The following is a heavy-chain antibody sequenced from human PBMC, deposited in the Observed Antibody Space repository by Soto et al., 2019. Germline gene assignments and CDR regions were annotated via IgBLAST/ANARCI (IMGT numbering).Heavy chain of an antibody. CDR1: GFTFSSYA. J-gene: IGHJ4*02. CDR3: AKDIEYSSSSGAFDY. D-gene: IGHD6-6*01. V-gene: IGHV3-23*01. Sequence: GSLRLSCAASGFTFSSYAMSWVRQAPGKGLEWVSAISGSGGSTYYADSVKGRFTISRDNSKNTLYLQMNSLRAEDTAVYYCAKDIEYSSSSGAFDYWGQGTLVTVSS. CDR2: ISGSGGST.